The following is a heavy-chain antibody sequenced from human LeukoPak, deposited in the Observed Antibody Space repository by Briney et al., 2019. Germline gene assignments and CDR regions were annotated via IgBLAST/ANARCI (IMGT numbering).Heavy chain of an antibody. Sequence: AETLSLTCAVSGGSISSSNWWSWVRQPPGKGLEWIGEIYHSGSTNYNPSLKSRVTISVDKSKNQFSLKLSSVTAADTAVYYCARGLTMVRGVRPFDYWGQGTLVTVSS. D-gene: IGHD3-10*01. V-gene: IGHV4-4*02. CDR3: ARGLTMVRGVRPFDY. CDR1: GGSISSSNW. CDR2: IYHSGST. J-gene: IGHJ4*02.